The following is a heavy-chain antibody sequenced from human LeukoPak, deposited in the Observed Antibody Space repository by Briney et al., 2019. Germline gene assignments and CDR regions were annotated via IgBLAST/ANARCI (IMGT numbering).Heavy chain of an antibody. V-gene: IGHV1-18*01. CDR3: ARDWSSGWFVY. D-gene: IGHD6-19*01. J-gene: IGHJ4*02. CDR1: GYTFSNYG. Sequence: GASVKVSCKASGYTFSNYGISWVRQAPGQGLEWMGWISAYNGNTNYAQKFQGRVTMTTDTSTSTAYMELRSLRSDDTAVYYCARDWSSGWFVYWGQGTLVTVSS. CDR2: ISAYNGNT.